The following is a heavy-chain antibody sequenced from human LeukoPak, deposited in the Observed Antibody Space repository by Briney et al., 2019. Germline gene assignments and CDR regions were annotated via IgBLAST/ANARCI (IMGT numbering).Heavy chain of an antibody. J-gene: IGHJ4*02. V-gene: IGHV4-30-4*08. CDR2: IYYSGST. CDR1: GGSISNYY. Sequence: PSETLSLTCTVSGGSISNYYWSWIRQPPGKGLEWIGYIYYSGSTYYNPSLKSRVTISVDTSKNQFSLKLSSVTAADTAVYYCAREGGCGGDCYSIDYWGQGTLVTVSS. CDR3: AREGGCGGDCYSIDY. D-gene: IGHD2-21*01.